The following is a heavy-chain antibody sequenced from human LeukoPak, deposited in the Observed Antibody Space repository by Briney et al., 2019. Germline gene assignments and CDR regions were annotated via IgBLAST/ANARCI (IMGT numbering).Heavy chain of an antibody. CDR2: INHSGST. CDR3: ARGSDYSRYYYYYMDV. CDR1: GGSFSGYY. J-gene: IGHJ6*03. Sequence: SETLSLTCAVYGGSFSGYYWSWIRQPPGKGLEWIGEINHSGSTNYNPSLKSRVTISVDTSKNQFSLKLSSVTAADTAVYYCARGSDYSRYYYYYMDVCGKGTTVTVSS. D-gene: IGHD4-11*01. V-gene: IGHV4-34*01.